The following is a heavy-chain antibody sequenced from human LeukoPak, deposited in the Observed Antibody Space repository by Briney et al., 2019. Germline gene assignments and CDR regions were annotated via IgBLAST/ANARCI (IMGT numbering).Heavy chain of an antibody. D-gene: IGHD3-16*02. Sequence: GGSLRLSCGASGFTFSNYAMSWVRQVPGKGLEWVSAISGGGDKTYYADSVKGRFTISRDNSKNTLHLQMNSLRAEDTALYYCAKDRSDISIVYNFDYWGQGTLVTVSS. V-gene: IGHV3-23*01. CDR3: AKDRSDISIVYNFDY. CDR2: ISGGGDKT. J-gene: IGHJ4*02. CDR1: GFTFSNYA.